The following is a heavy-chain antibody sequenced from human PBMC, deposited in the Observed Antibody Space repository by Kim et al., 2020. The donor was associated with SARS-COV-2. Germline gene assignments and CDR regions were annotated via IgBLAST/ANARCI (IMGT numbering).Heavy chain of an antibody. J-gene: IGHJ4*02. CDR1: GFTFSSYG. CDR2: ISYDGSNK. V-gene: IGHV3-30*18. Sequence: GGSLRLSCAASGFTFSSYGMHWVRQAPGKGLEWVAVISYDGSNKYYADSVKGRFTISRDNSKNTLYLQMNSLRAEDTAVYYCAKDQFRSFMSGYAGWGQGTLVTVSS. CDR3: AKDQFRSFMSGYAG. D-gene: IGHD3-3*01.